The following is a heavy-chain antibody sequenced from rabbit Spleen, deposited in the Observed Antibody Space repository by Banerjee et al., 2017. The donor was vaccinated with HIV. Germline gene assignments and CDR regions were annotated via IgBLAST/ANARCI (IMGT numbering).Heavy chain of an antibody. CDR1: GFSFSNKAV. CDR2: INAVTGKP. J-gene: IGHJ4*01. CDR3: VKDLFGEIGWNFYL. Sequence: QEQLVESGGCLVKTGASLTLTCKASGFSFSNKAVMCWVRQAPGKGLEWLACINAVTGKPVYASWASGRSTISRKSSTTVTIHMTSLADADRVTYLCVKDLFGEIGWNFYLWGPGTLVT. V-gene: IGHV1S45*01. D-gene: IGHD5-1*01.